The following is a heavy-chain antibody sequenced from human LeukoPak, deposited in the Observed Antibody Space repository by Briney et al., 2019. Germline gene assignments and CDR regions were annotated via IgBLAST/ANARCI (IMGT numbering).Heavy chain of an antibody. D-gene: IGHD6-13*01. V-gene: IGHV3-9*01. J-gene: IGHJ4*02. CDR3: AKDMTAAAGSIDY. Sequence: GGSLRLSCAASGFAFDDYAMHWVRQAPGKGLEWVSGISWNSGSIGYADSVKGRFTISRDNAKNSLYLQMNSLRAEDTALYYCAKDMTAAAGSIDYWGQGTLVTVSS. CDR1: GFAFDDYA. CDR2: ISWNSGSI.